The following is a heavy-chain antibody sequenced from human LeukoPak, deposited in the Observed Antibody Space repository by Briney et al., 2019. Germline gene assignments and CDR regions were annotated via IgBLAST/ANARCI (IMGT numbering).Heavy chain of an antibody. V-gene: IGHV3-30*01. CDR1: GFTFSSYA. CDR2: MSYDGSNE. D-gene: IGHD3-10*01. CDR3: AKLGNFASGSYSD. J-gene: IGHJ4*02. Sequence: GGSLRLSCAASGFTFSSYALHWVRQAPGKGLEWVALMSYDGSNEYYADSVGGRFTISRDNSKNTLYLQMNSLRAEDTAVYYCAKLGNFASGSYSDWGQGTLVTVSS.